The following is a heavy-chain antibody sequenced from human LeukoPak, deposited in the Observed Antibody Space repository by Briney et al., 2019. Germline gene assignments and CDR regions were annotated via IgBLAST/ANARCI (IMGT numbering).Heavy chain of an antibody. D-gene: IGHD3-10*01. CDR1: GFTFSSYA. CDR3: AKDKGVVRGVTNWFDP. J-gene: IGHJ5*02. V-gene: IGHV3-23*01. Sequence: PGGSLRLSCAASGFTFSSYAMSWVRQAPGKGLEWVSAISGSGGSTYHADSVKGRFTISRDNSKNTLYLQMNSLRAEDTAVYYCAKDKGVVRGVTNWFDPWGQGTLVTVSS. CDR2: ISGSGGST.